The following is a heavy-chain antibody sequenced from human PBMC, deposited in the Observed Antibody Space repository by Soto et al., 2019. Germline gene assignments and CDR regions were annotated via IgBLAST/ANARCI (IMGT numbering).Heavy chain of an antibody. CDR2: IYYSGST. V-gene: IGHV4-59*01. CDR1: GGSISSYY. CDR3: ARSLYYDFWSGSRWFDP. Sequence: SETLSLTCTVSGGSISSYYWSWIRQPPGKGLEWIGYIYYSGSTNYNPSLKSRVTISVDTSKNQFSLKLSSVTAADTAVYYCARSLYYDFWSGSRWFDPWGQGTLVTVSS. D-gene: IGHD3-3*01. J-gene: IGHJ5*02.